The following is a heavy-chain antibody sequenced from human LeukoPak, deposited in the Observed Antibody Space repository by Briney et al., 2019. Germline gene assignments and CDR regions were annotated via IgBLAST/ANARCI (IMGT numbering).Heavy chain of an antibody. D-gene: IGHD6-19*01. CDR3: ARFAVHRRITVAGQFGLDY. Sequence: ASVKVSCKASGYIFTSYNIYWVRQAAGQGLEWMGIINPSGGSTNYAQKFQGRVTMTRDTSTSTVYMELSSLRSEDTAVYYCARFAVHRRITVAGQFGLDYWGQGTPVSVSS. CDR1: GYIFTSYN. J-gene: IGHJ4*02. CDR2: INPSGGST. V-gene: IGHV1-46*01.